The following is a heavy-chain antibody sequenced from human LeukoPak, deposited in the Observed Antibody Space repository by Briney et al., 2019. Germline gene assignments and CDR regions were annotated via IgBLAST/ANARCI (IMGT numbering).Heavy chain of an antibody. Sequence: SVKVSCKASGGTFSSYAISWVRQAPGQGLEWMGGIIPIFGTANYAQKFQGRVTITADESTSTAYMELSSLRSEDTAVYYCARDTADCSSTSCPFDPWGQGTLVTVSS. CDR1: GGTFSSYA. D-gene: IGHD2-2*01. CDR3: ARDTADCSSTSCPFDP. J-gene: IGHJ5*02. V-gene: IGHV1-69*13. CDR2: IIPIFGTA.